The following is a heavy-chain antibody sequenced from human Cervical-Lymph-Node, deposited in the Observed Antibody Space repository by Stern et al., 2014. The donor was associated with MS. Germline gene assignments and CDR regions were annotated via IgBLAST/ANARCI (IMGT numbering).Heavy chain of an antibody. Sequence: QVQLVESGPGLVKPSETLSLTCAVSGDSISSYTHYWAWIRQPPGKGLEWIGSVYYSGATYYNPSHKSPVTISVDTSKNHFSLGLNSVTAADTAVYYCAKHACTGAACPFDLWGQGTLVTVSS. D-gene: IGHD2-8*02. CDR1: GDSISSYTHY. V-gene: IGHV4-39*01. J-gene: IGHJ4*02. CDR2: VYYSGAT. CDR3: AKHACTGAACPFDL.